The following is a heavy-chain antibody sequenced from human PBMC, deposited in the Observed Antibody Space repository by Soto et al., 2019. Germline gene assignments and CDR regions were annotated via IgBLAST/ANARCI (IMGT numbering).Heavy chain of an antibody. Sequence: EVQLVESGGGLVQPGGSLRLSCAASGLTFSKYWMTWVRQAPGKGLEWVANIKHDGSEQYYVGSVKGRFAISRDNAKNSLFLQMTSLRAEDTAVYYCASVPGSPGYHGLDVWGQGTTVTVSS. J-gene: IGHJ6*02. CDR2: IKHDGSEQ. CDR3: ASVPGSPGYHGLDV. CDR1: GLTFSKYW. V-gene: IGHV3-7*03. D-gene: IGHD5-12*01.